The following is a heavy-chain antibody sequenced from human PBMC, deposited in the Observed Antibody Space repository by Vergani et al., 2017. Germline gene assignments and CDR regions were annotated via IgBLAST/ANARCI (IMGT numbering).Heavy chain of an antibody. Sequence: QVKLVESGGGVVQPGGSLRLSCVASGFSVSNSGMHWVRQTPGKGLEWVAFIQYDGSDIFYADFVEGRFTISRDNAKKSVYLQMNSLRAEDTAMYFCARGLWDCTHIRCSPPSYWGQGTQVTVSS. D-gene: IGHD2-8*01. CDR1: GFSVSNSG. CDR3: ARGLWDCTHIRCSPPSY. V-gene: IGHV3-30*02. CDR2: IQYDGSDI. J-gene: IGHJ4*02.